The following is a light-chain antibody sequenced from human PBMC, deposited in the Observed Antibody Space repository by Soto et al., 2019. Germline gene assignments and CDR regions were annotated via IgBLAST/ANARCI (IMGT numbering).Light chain of an antibody. CDR3: SSYTSSSSWV. CDR2: EVS. J-gene: IGLJ3*02. CDR1: SSDVGGYNY. V-gene: IGLV2-14*01. Sequence: QSALTQPASVSGSPGQSITISFTGTSSDVGGYNYVSWYQQHPVKAPKLMIYEVSNRPSGVSNRFSGSKSGNTASLTISGLQAEDEADYYCSSYTSSSSWVFGGGTKLTVL.